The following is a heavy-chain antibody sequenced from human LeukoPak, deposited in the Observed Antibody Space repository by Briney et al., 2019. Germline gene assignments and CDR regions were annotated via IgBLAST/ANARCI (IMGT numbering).Heavy chain of an antibody. V-gene: IGHV1-46*01. CDR1: GYTFTSYY. J-gene: IGHJ3*02. CDR2: INPSGGST. D-gene: IGHD2-2*01. Sequence: ASVKVSCKASGYTFTSYYMHWVRQAPGQGLEWMGIINPSGGSTSYAQKFQGRVTMTRDTSTSTVYMELSSLRSEDTAVYYCARAVGCSMTSCYRSDAFDIWGQGTMVTVSS. CDR3: ARAVGCSMTSCYRSDAFDI.